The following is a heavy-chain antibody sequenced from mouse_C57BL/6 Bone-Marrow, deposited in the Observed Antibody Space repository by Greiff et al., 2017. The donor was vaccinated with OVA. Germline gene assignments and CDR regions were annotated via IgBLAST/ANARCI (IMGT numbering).Heavy chain of an antibody. CDR2: ISSGSSTI. D-gene: IGHD1-1*01. Sequence: EVQVVESGGGLVKPGGSLKLSCAASGFTFSDYGMHWVRQAPEKGLEWVAYISSGSSTIYYADTVTGRFTISRDNAKNTLFLQMTSLRSEDTAMYYCARNYYGSSYEDYYAMDYWGQGTSVTVSS. J-gene: IGHJ4*01. CDR3: ARNYYGSSYEDYYAMDY. CDR1: GFTFSDYG. V-gene: IGHV5-17*01.